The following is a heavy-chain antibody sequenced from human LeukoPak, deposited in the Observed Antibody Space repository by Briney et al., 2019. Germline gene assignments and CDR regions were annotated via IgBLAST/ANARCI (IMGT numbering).Heavy chain of an antibody. J-gene: IGHJ5*02. CDR2: IRYDGSNK. CDR1: GFTFSSCG. V-gene: IGHV3-30*02. CDR3: AKDLSPHIVVVTALNWFDP. D-gene: IGHD2-21*02. Sequence: GGSLRLSCAASGFTFSSCGMHWVRQAPGKGLEWVTFIRYDGSNKYYADSVKGRFTISRDNSKNTLYLQMNSLRAEDTAVYYCAKDLSPHIVVVTALNWFDPWGQGTLVTVSS.